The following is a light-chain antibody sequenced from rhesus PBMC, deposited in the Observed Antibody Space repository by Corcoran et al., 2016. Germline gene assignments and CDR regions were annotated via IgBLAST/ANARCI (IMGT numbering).Light chain of an antibody. CDR2: AAS. J-gene: IGKJ4*01. V-gene: IGKV1-28*01. CDR1: PGISSY. Sequence: DIQITQSPSSLSASVGDTVTITCLASPGISSYLNWFQQKPGKTPKLLIYAASSLETGVPSRFIGIGSGTEFTLTNSSLQPEDFAAYYCLQHNSYPPTFGGGTKVEIK. CDR3: LQHNSYPPT.